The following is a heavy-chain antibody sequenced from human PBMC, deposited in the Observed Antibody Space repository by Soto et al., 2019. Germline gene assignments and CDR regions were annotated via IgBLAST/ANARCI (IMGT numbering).Heavy chain of an antibody. CDR1: GGTFSSYA. D-gene: IGHD3-22*01. CDR2: IIPIFGTA. CDR3: ARDGYDSSGYYYGHDY. Sequence: QVQLVQSGAEVKKPGSSVKVSCKASGGTFSSYAITWVRQAPGQGLEWMGGIIPIFGTANYAQKFQGRVTITADESTSTGYLELSSVRYEDTAVYYCARDGYDSSGYYYGHDYWGQGTLVTVSS. V-gene: IGHV1-69*01. J-gene: IGHJ4*02.